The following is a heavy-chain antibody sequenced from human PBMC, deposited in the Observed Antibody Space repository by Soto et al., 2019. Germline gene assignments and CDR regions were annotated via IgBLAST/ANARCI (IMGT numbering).Heavy chain of an antibody. CDR1: GYTFTSYG. J-gene: IGHJ4*02. Sequence: ASVKVSCKASGYTFTSYGISWVRQAPGQGLEWMGWISAYNGNTNYAQKLQGRVTMTTDTSTSTAYMELRSLRSDDTAVYYCARDQAYYYHSSGYYSPWDFDYWGQGTLVPVYS. V-gene: IGHV1-18*04. D-gene: IGHD3-22*01. CDR3: ARDQAYYYHSSGYYSPWDFDY. CDR2: ISAYNGNT.